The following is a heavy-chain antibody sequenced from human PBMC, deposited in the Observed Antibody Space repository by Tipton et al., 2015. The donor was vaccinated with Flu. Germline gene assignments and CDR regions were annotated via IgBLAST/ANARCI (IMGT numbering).Heavy chain of an antibody. D-gene: IGHD1-7*01. CDR3: ARHSPITGTTGY. Sequence: LRLSCTVSGGSISSYYWSWIRQPPGKGLEWIGYIYYSGSTNYNPSLKSRVTISVDTSKNQFSLKLSSVTAADTAVYYCARHSPITGTTGYWGQGTLVTVSS. CDR2: IYYSGST. V-gene: IGHV4-59*08. J-gene: IGHJ4*02. CDR1: GGSISSYY.